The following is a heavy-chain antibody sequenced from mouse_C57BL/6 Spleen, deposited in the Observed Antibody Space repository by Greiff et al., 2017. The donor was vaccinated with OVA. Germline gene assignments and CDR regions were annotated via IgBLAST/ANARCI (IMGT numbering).Heavy chain of an antibody. D-gene: IGHD2-4*01. CDR3: ASTYDYDGTGYFDV. J-gene: IGHJ1*03. V-gene: IGHV5-17*01. CDR2: ISSGSSTI. CDR1: GFTFSDYG. Sequence: DVQLVESGGGLVKPGGSLKLSCAASGFTFSDYGMHWVRQAPEKGLEWVAYISSGSSTIYYADTVKGRFTISRDNAKNTLFLQMTSLRSEDTAMYYCASTYDYDGTGYFDVWGTGTTVTVSS.